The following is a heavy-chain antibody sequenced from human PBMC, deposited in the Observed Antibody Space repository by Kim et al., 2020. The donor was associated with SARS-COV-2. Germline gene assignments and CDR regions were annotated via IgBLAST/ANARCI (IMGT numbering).Heavy chain of an antibody. D-gene: IGHD3-10*01. V-gene: IGHV5-51*01. J-gene: IGHJ6*02. CDR1: GYSFTSYW. CDR2: IYPGDSDT. Sequence: GESLKISCKGSGYSFTSYWIGWVRQMPGKGLEWMGIIYPGDSDTRYSPSFQGQVTISAAKSISTAYLQWSSLKASDTAMYYCARLPIWFGELLHLPEKHYYSYYGMDVWGQGTTVTVSS. CDR3: ARLPIWFGELLHLPEKHYYSYYGMDV.